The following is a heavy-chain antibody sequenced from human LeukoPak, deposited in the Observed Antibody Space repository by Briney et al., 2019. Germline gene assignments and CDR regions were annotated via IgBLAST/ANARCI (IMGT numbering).Heavy chain of an antibody. CDR1: GGSISSGGSS. J-gene: IGHJ6*02. Sequence: SQTRSLTCAVSGGSISSGGSSWSWIRQPPGKGLEWIGYIYHSGSTYYNPSLKSRVTISVDRSKNQFSLKLSSVTAADTAVYYCARKRGYYYGMDVWGQGTTVTVSS. CDR3: ARKRGYYYGMDV. CDR2: IYHSGST. V-gene: IGHV4-30-2*01.